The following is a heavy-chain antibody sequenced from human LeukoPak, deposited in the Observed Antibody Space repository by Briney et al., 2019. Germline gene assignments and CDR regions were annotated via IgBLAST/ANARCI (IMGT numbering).Heavy chain of an antibody. D-gene: IGHD3-22*01. CDR2: ISYDGSNK. V-gene: IGHV3-30-3*01. Sequence: PGRSLRLSCAASGFTFSSYAMHWVRQAPGKGLEWVAVISYDGSNKYYAGSVKGRFTISRDNSKNTLYLQMNSLRAEDTAVYYCAREPLYDSSGYDYWGQGTLVTVSS. CDR3: AREPLYDSSGYDY. J-gene: IGHJ4*02. CDR1: GFTFSSYA.